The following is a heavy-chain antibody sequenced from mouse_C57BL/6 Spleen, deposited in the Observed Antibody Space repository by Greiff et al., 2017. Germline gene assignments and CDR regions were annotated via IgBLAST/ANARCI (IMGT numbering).Heavy chain of an antibody. J-gene: IGHJ2*01. CDR2: IYPGNSDT. Sequence: VQLQQSGTVLARPGASVKMSCKTSGYTFTSYWMHWVKQRPGQGLEWIGAIYPGNSDTSYNQKFKGKAKLTAVTSASTAYMELSSLTNEDSAVYYGTRSQLDFDYWGQGTTLTVSS. V-gene: IGHV1-5*01. CDR1: GYTFTSYW. D-gene: IGHD4-1*02. CDR3: TRSQLDFDY.